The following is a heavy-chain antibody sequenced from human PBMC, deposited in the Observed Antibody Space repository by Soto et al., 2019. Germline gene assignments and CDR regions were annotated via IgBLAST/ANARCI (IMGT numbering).Heavy chain of an antibody. CDR1: GFTFSNAW. CDR3: TTDAPSFRARQLLRFGELRHYYGMHV. J-gene: IGHJ6*02. Sequence: SGGSLRLSCAASGFTFSNAWMSWVRQAPGKGLEWVGRIKSKTDGGTTDYAAPVKCRFTISRDDSKNTLSLQMNSLKTEDTAVYYCTTDAPSFRARQLLRFGELRHYYGMHVCGQGTTVTVSS. CDR2: IKSKTDGGTT. D-gene: IGHD3-10*01. V-gene: IGHV3-15*01.